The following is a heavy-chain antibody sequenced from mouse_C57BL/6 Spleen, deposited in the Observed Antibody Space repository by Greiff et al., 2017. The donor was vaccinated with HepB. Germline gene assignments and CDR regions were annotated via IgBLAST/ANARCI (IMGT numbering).Heavy chain of an antibody. Sequence: QVQLQQSGPELVKPGASVKISCKASGYTFTDYYINWVKQRPGQGLEWIGWIFPGSGSTYYNEKFKGKATLTVDKSSSTAYMLLSSLTSEDSAVYFCARSYYGNYAWYFDVWGTGTTVTVSS. J-gene: IGHJ1*03. D-gene: IGHD2-10*01. V-gene: IGHV1-75*01. CDR2: IFPGSGST. CDR3: ARSYYGNYAWYFDV. CDR1: GYTFTDYY.